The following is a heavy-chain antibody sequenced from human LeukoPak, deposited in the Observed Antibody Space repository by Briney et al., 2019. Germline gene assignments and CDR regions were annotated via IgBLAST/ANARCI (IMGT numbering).Heavy chain of an antibody. J-gene: IGHJ5*02. D-gene: IGHD2-8*02. Sequence: PSETLSLTCAVYGGSFSGYYWSWIRQPPGKGLGWIGEINHSGSTNYNPSLKSRVTISVDTSKNQFSLKLSSVTAADTAVYYCARRGWCYRCRWFDPWGQGTLVTVSS. V-gene: IGHV4-34*01. CDR2: INHSGST. CDR3: ARRGWCYRCRWFDP. CDR1: GGSFSGYY.